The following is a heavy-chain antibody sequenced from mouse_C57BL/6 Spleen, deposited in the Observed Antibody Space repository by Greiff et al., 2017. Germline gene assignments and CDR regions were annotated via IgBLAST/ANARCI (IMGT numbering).Heavy chain of an antibody. Sequence: EVQLVESGGGLVKPGGSLKLSCAASGFTFSDYGMHWVRQAPEKGLEWVAYSSSGSSTIYYADTVKGRFTIARDNAKNTLFLQMTSLRSEDTAMYYCARRLTGYFDYWGQGTTLTVSS. CDR1: GFTFSDYG. V-gene: IGHV5-17*01. CDR2: SSSGSSTI. D-gene: IGHD4-1*01. CDR3: ARRLTGYFDY. J-gene: IGHJ2*01.